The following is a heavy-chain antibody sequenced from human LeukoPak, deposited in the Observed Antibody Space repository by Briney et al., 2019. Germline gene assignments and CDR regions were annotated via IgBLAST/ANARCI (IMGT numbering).Heavy chain of an antibody. Sequence: ASVKVSCKASGYTFTSYAMHWVRQAPGQRLEWMGWINAGNGNTKYSQKFQGRVTFSRDTSASIAYMELSSLRSEDTAVYYCARDLAGVGAFDIWGQGTLVTVSS. V-gene: IGHV1-3*01. J-gene: IGHJ4*02. D-gene: IGHD3-3*01. CDR3: ARDLAGVGAFDI. CDR1: GYTFTSYA. CDR2: INAGNGNT.